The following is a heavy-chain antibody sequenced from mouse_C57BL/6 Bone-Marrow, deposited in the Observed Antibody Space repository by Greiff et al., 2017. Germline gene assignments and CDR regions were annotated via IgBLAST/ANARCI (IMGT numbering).Heavy chain of an antibody. CDR2: ISNGGGST. J-gene: IGHJ4*01. CDR1: GFTFSDYY. Sequence: DVMLVESGGGLVQPGGSLKLSCAASGFTFSDYYMYWVRQTPEKRLEWVAYISNGGGSTYYPETVKGRFTISRDNAKNTLYLQMSRLKSEDTAMYYCARQRSNYAMDYWGQGTSVTVSS. D-gene: IGHD5-1*01. V-gene: IGHV5-12*01. CDR3: ARQRSNYAMDY.